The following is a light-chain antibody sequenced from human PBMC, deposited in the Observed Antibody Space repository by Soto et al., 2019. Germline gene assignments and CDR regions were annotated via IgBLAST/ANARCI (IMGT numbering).Light chain of an antibody. CDR3: KHYKKWPPST. J-gene: IGKJ2*01. CDR2: GAS. Sequence: EIVMTQSPATLSVSPGERATLSCRASQSVSSNLAWYQQKPGQAPRLLIYGASTRATGIPARFSGSGSGTALTLSISGLQSDDFAVYYCKHYKKWPPSTSGPGTQLEI. V-gene: IGKV3-15*01. CDR1: QSVSSN.